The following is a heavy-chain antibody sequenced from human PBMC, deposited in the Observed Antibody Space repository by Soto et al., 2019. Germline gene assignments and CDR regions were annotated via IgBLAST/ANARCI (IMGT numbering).Heavy chain of an antibody. V-gene: IGHV2-26*01. CDR1: GFSLSNARMG. CDR3: ARIVLVIAEYWYFDL. Sequence: QVTLKESGPVMVKPPETLTLTCTVSGFSLSNARMGVSWIRQPPGKALEWLAHVFSNDEKSYSTSLKSRLTISKDTSKSQVVLTMTNMDPVDTATYYCARIVLVIAEYWYFDLWGRRTLVTVSS. D-gene: IGHD3-22*01. J-gene: IGHJ2*01. CDR2: VFSNDEK.